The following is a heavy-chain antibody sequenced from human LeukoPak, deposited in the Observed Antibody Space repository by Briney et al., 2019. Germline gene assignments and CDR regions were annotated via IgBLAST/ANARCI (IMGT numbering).Heavy chain of an antibody. V-gene: IGHV4-34*01. CDR3: ARGGIWNYLVY. CDR2: INHSGGT. Sequence: SETLSLTCAVYGGSFSGYYWSWIRQPPGKGLEWIGEINHSGGTNYNPSLKSRVTISVDTSKNQFSLKLSSVTAADTAVYYCARGGIWNYLVYWGQGTLVTVSS. CDR1: GGSFSGYY. D-gene: IGHD1-7*01. J-gene: IGHJ4*02.